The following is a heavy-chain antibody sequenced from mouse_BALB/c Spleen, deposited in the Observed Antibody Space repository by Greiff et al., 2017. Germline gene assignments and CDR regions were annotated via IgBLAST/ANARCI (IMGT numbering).Heavy chain of an antibody. Sequence: EVKVEESGGGLVKPGGSLKLSCAASGFTFSSYAMSWVRQTPEKRLEWVASISSGGSTYYPDSVKGRFTISRDNARNILYLQMSSLRSEDTAMYYCARDGNPHAMDYWGQGTSVTVSS. CDR2: ISSGGST. J-gene: IGHJ4*01. V-gene: IGHV5-6-5*01. CDR3: ARDGNPHAMDY. CDR1: GFTFSSYA. D-gene: IGHD2-1*01.